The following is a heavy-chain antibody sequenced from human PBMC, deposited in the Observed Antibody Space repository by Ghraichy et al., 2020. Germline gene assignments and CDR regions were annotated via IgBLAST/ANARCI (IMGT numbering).Heavy chain of an antibody. V-gene: IGHV3-7*04. CDR2: IKQDGSEK. Sequence: GESLNISCAASGFTFSSYWMSWVRQAPGKGLEWVANIKQDGSEKYYVDSVKGRFTISRDNAKNSLYLQMNSLRAEDTAVYYCARATTVTVLFDYWGQGTLVTVSS. CDR3: ARATTVTVLFDY. J-gene: IGHJ4*02. D-gene: IGHD4-17*01. CDR1: GFTFSSYW.